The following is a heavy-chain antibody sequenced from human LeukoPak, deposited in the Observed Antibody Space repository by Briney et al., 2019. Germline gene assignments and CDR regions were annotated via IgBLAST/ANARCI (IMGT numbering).Heavy chain of an antibody. V-gene: IGHV1-2*02. D-gene: IGHD3-3*02. Sequence: ASVKVSCKASGYTFTGYYMHWVRQAPGQGLEWMGWINPNSGGTNYAQKFQGRVTMTRDTAISTAYMELSSLKSDDTAMYYCARSPFLEYLEPTYMDVWGKGTSVIVSS. CDR1: GYTFTGYY. CDR3: ARSPFLEYLEPTYMDV. CDR2: INPNSGGT. J-gene: IGHJ6*03.